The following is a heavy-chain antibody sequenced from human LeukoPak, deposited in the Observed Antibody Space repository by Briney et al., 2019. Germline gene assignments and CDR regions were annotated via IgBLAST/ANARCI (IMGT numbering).Heavy chain of an antibody. CDR1: GFTFSRHY. Sequence: GGSLRLSCVASGFTFSRHYMSWVRQTPGKGLEWISYISSSSTIIHYADSVKGRFTISRDDAKNSLYLQMNSLRAEDTAIYYCAKVPRQHDNWFDPWGQGTLVTVSS. D-gene: IGHD3-9*01. V-gene: IGHV3-48*01. CDR3: AKVPRQHDNWFDP. CDR2: ISSSSTII. J-gene: IGHJ5*02.